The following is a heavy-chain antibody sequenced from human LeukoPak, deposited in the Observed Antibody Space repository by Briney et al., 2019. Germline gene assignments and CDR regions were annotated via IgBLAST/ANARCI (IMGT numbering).Heavy chain of an antibody. CDR1: GFTFSTYS. CDR3: ARDDRIAVAGTSPFDY. V-gene: IGHV3-21*01. J-gene: IGHJ4*02. Sequence: PGGSLRLSCAASGFTFSTYSMNWVRQAPGKGLEWVSPISSSSSYIYYADSVKGRFTISRDNAKNSLYLQMNSLRAEDTAVYYCARDDRIAVAGTSPFDYWGQGTLVTVSS. D-gene: IGHD6-19*01. CDR2: ISSSSSYI.